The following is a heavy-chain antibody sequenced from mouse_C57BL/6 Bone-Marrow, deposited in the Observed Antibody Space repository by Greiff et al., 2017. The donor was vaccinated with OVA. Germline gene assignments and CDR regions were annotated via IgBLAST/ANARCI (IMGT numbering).Heavy chain of an antibody. Sequence: EVQLQQSGPELVKPGASVKIPCKASGYTFTDYHMDWVKQSHGKSLEWIGDINPNNGGTIYNQKFKGKATLNVDKSSSTAYMVLRSLTSEDTAVYYGARSDGSSYGYVDYWGKGTTLTVSS. J-gene: IGHJ2*01. CDR1: GYTFTDYH. CDR3: ARSDGSSYGYVDY. CDR2: INPNNGGT. D-gene: IGHD1-1*01. V-gene: IGHV1-18*01.